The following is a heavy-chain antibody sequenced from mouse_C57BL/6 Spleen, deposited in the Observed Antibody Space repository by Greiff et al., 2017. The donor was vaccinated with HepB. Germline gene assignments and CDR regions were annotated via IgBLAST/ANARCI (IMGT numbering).Heavy chain of an antibody. D-gene: IGHD1-1*01. CDR2: IHPSDSDT. CDR3: ATHYYGTHFDY. J-gene: IGHJ2*01. CDR1: GYTFTSYW. Sequence: QVQLQQPGAELVKPGASVKVSCKASGYTFTSYWMHWVKQRPGQGLEWIGRIHPSDSDTNYNQKFKGKATLTVDKSSSTAYMQLSSLTSEASAVYYCATHYYGTHFDYWGQGTTLTVSS. V-gene: IGHV1-74*01.